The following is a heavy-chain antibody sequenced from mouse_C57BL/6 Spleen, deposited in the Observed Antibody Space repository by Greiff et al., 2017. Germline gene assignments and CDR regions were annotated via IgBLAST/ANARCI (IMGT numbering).Heavy chain of an antibody. CDR2: IYPGDGDT. CDR1: GYAFSSSW. J-gene: IGHJ3*01. Sequence: QVQLQQSGPELVKPGASVKISCKASGYAFSSSWMNWVKQRPGKGLEWIGRIYPGDGDTNYNGKFKGKATLTADKSSSTASMQLSSLTSEDSAVYFCARSLDDGYPFAYWGQGTLVTVSA. V-gene: IGHV1-82*01. D-gene: IGHD2-3*01. CDR3: ARSLDDGYPFAY.